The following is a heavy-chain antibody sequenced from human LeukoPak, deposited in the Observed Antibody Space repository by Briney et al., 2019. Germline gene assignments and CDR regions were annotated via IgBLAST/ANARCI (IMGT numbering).Heavy chain of an antibody. CDR1: GFTVISNF. Sequence: GESLRLSCAASGFTVISNFMTWVRQAPGKGLEWVSIIYSGGDTYYADSVKGRFTISRDNSKNTLYLQMNSLRAEDTAVYYCARDVGGIFDSWGQGTLVTVSS. J-gene: IGHJ4*02. D-gene: IGHD6-13*01. CDR2: IYSGGDT. CDR3: ARDVGGIFDS. V-gene: IGHV3-53*01.